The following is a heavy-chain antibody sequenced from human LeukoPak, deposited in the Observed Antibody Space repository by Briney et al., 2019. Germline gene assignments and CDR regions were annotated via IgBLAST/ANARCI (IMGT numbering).Heavy chain of an antibody. J-gene: IGHJ4*02. CDR2: IHTSGDT. CDR3: AWGNVYFDH. CDR1: GDSISGYF. V-gene: IGHV4-4*07. Sequence: SETLSLTCTVSGDSISGYFWTWIRQPAGKGLEWIGRIHTSGDTKYNPSLKSRVIMSLDTSRNQFSLKLSSVTAADTAVYYCAWGNVYFDHWGQGTLVTVSS. D-gene: IGHD2-8*01.